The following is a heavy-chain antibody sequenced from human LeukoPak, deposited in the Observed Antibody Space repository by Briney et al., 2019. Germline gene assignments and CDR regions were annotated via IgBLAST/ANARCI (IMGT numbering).Heavy chain of an antibody. CDR3: ARGPFGSEWLFVGMDV. Sequence: ASVKVSCKASGYTFTSYYMHWVRQAPGQGLEWMGIINPSGGSTSYAQKFQGRVTMTRDTSTSTVYMELSSLRSEDTAVYYCARGPFGSEWLFVGMDVWGQGTTVTVSS. CDR1: GYTFTSYY. J-gene: IGHJ6*02. V-gene: IGHV1-46*01. D-gene: IGHD3-3*01. CDR2: INPSGGST.